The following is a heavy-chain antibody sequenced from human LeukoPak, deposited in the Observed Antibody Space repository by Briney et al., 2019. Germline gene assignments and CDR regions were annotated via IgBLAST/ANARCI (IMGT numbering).Heavy chain of an antibody. D-gene: IGHD1-26*01. J-gene: IGHJ5*02. V-gene: IGHV3-15*01. Sequence: GGSLRLSCAASGFTFSNAWMSWVRQAPGKGLEWVGRIKSKTGGGTTDYAAPVKGRFTISRDDSKNTLYLQMNSLKTEDTAVYYCTTAGFQWELLSWGQGTLVTVSS. CDR1: GFTFSNAW. CDR2: IKSKTGGGTT. CDR3: TTAGFQWELLS.